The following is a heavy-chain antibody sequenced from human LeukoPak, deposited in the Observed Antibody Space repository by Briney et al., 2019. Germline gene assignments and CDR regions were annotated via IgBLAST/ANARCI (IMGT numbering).Heavy chain of an antibody. Sequence: GESLKISCQASGYSFTNYWIGWVRQTPGRGPEWMAIIYPGDSDVKYSPSFQGQVTISADNSITTAYLQWSSLKPSDTAIYYCARRASGAGSSLAWFDPWGQGTLVTVSS. CDR3: ARRASGAGSSLAWFDP. J-gene: IGHJ5*02. CDR2: IYPGDSDV. V-gene: IGHV5-51*01. D-gene: IGHD3-10*01. CDR1: GYSFTNYW.